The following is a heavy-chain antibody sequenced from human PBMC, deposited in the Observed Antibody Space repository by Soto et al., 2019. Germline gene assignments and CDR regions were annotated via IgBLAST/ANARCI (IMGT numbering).Heavy chain of an antibody. CDR1: GFTFSSYG. V-gene: IGHV3-33*01. J-gene: IGHJ3*02. D-gene: IGHD1-1*01. CDR3: ARHDRGADAFDI. CDR2: IWYDGSNK. Sequence: SGGSLRLSCAASGFTFSSYGMHWVRQAPGKGLEWVAVIWYDGSNKYYADSVKGRFTISRDNSKNTLYLQMNSLRAEDTAVYYCARHDRGADAFDIWGQGTMVTVSS.